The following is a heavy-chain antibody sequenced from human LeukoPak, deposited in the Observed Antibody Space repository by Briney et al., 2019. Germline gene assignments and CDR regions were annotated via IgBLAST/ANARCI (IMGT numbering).Heavy chain of an antibody. D-gene: IGHD1-1*01. CDR1: GFTFSSYA. CDR3: AKESQFSPTYYFDS. J-gene: IGHJ4*02. Sequence: PGGSLRLSCAASGFTFSSYAMTWVRQAPGKGLEWVSAISGSGGSAYYADSVKGRFTISRDNSKNTLYLQMHSLRAEDTALYYCAKESQFSPTYYFDSWGQGTLVTVSS. V-gene: IGHV3-23*01. CDR2: ISGSGGSA.